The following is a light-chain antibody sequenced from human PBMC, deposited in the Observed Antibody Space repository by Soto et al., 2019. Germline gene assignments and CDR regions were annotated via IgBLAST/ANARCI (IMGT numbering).Light chain of an antibody. Sequence: QLVLTQSPSASASLGASVKLTCTLSSGHSSYAIAWHQQQPEKGPRYLMKLNSDGSHSKGDGIPDRFSGSSSGAERHLTISSLQSEDEADYYCQTWGTAIHDVVFGEGTQLTVL. CDR3: QTWGTAIHDVV. V-gene: IGLV4-69*01. J-gene: IGLJ2*01. CDR2: LNSDGSH. CDR1: SGHSSYA.